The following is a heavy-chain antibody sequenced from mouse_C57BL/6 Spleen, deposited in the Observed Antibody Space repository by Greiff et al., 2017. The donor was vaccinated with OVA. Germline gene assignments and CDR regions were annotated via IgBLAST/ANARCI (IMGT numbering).Heavy chain of an antibody. CDR3: ARTSPSPYGFAY. Sequence: EVQLQQSGPELVKPGASVKISCKASGYTFTDYYMNWVKQSHGKSLEWIGDINPNNGGTSYNQKFKGKATLTVDKSSSTAYMELRSLTSEDSAVYYCARTSPSPYGFAYWGQGTLVTVSA. J-gene: IGHJ3*01. D-gene: IGHD1-1*01. CDR1: GYTFTDYY. CDR2: INPNNGGT. V-gene: IGHV1-26*01.